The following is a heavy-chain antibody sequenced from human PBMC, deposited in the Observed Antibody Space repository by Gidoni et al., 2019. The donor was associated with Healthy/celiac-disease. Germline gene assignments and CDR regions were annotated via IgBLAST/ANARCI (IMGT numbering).Heavy chain of an antibody. CDR3: ASGGMVQALGYYYGMDV. CDR1: GGTFSSDA. J-gene: IGHJ6*02. Sequence: QVQLVQSGAEAKKPGSSVKVPCKASGGTFSSDAISWVRQAPGQGLEWMGGIIPIFGPANYAQKFQGRVTITADESTSTAYMELSSLRSEDTAVYYCASGGMVQALGYYYGMDVWGQGTTVTVSS. D-gene: IGHD3-10*01. V-gene: IGHV1-69*01. CDR2: IIPIFGPA.